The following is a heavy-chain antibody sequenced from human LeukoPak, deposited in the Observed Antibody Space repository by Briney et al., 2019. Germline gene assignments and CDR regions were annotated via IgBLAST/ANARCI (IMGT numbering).Heavy chain of an antibody. CDR1: GYTLTELS. D-gene: IGHD3-22*01. V-gene: IGHV1-24*01. Sequence: ASVKVSCKVSGYTLTELSMHWVRQAPGKGLEWMGGFDPEDGETIYAQKFQGRVTMTEDTSTDTAYMELSSLRSEDTAVYYCATLIYDSSGYTHAFDIWGQGTMVTVSS. J-gene: IGHJ3*02. CDR2: FDPEDGET. CDR3: ATLIYDSSGYTHAFDI.